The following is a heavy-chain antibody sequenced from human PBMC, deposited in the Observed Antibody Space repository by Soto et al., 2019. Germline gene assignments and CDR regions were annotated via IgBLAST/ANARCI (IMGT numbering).Heavy chain of an antibody. J-gene: IGHJ1*01. D-gene: IGHD6-19*01. CDR3: ARHPSAVAGTHHGPIQH. V-gene: IGHV5-51*01. CDR2: IYPGDSDT. CDR1: GYSFTSYW. Sequence: GESLKISCKGSGYSFTSYWIGWVRQMPGKGLEWMGIIYPGDSDTRYSPSFQGQVTISADKSISTAYLQWSSLKASDTAMYYCARHPSAVAGTHHGPIQHWGKGTLVTVSS.